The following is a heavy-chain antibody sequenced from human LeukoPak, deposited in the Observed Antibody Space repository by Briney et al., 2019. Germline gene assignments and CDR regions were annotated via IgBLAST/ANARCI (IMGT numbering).Heavy chain of an antibody. CDR3: VREPYCSGGSCYTSGFDC. D-gene: IGHD2-15*01. CDR2: IKNDGSRT. V-gene: IGHV3-74*01. J-gene: IGHJ4*02. Sequence: GGSLRLSCAASGVTFSRYWMHWVRQAPGKGVVWVSRIKNDGSRTTYADAVKGRFTISRDNAKNTLYLQMNSLSADDTAVYYCVREPYCSGGSCYTSGFDCWGQGTLVTVSS. CDR1: GVTFSRYW.